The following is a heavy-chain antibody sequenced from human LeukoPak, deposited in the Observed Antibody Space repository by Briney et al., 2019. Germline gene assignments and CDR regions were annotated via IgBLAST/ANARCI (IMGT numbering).Heavy chain of an antibody. CDR1: GFTFSSYA. D-gene: IGHD2-2*01. CDR3: AKDIVPAATRYGMDV. CDR2: ISGSGGST. Sequence: GGSPRLSCAASGFTFSSYAMSWVRQAPGKGLEWVSAISGSGGSTYYADSVKGRFTISRDNSKNTLYLQMNSLRAEDTAVYYYAKDIVPAATRYGMDVWGQGTTVTVSS. J-gene: IGHJ6*02. V-gene: IGHV3-23*01.